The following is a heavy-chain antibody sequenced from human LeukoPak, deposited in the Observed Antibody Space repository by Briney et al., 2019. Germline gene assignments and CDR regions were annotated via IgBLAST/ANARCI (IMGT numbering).Heavy chain of an antibody. CDR3: ARHEYSGSYYGLSWFDP. J-gene: IGHJ5*02. Sequence: SETLSLTCTVSGGSISSSGYYWGWIRQPPGKGLEWIASIYYSGSTYYNPSLKSRVTISVDTSKNQLSLKLSSLTAANTAVYYCARHEYSGSYYGLSWFDPWGQGTLVTVSS. V-gene: IGHV4-39*01. CDR2: IYYSGST. D-gene: IGHD1-26*01. CDR1: GGSISSSGYY.